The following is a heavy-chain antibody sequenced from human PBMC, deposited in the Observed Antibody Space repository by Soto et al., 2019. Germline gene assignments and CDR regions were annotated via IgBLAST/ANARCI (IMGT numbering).Heavy chain of an antibody. J-gene: IGHJ4*02. D-gene: IGHD3-9*01. CDR3: ARGRYDMSREY. V-gene: IGHV4-31*03. CDR1: GGSISSGDYY. CDR2: IYYSRGT. Sequence: SETLSLTCTVSGGSISSGDYYWSWIRQHPGKGLEWIGCIYYSRGTYYNPSLKSRVTISLDTSKNQFSLKLNSVTAADTAVYYCARGRYDMSREYWGQGTLVTVS.